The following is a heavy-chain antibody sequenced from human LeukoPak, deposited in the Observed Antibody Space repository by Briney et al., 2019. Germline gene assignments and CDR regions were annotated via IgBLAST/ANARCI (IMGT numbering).Heavy chain of an antibody. CDR3: ARVLYDSSGYDAFDI. CDR1: GFTFSSYS. J-gene: IGHJ3*02. Sequence: GGSLRLSCAASGFTFSSYSTNWVRQAPGKGLEWVSSISSSSSYIYYADSVKGRFTISRGNAKNSLYLQMNSLRAEDTAVYYCARVLYDSSGYDAFDIWGQGTMVTVSS. CDR2: ISSSSSYI. V-gene: IGHV3-21*01. D-gene: IGHD3-22*01.